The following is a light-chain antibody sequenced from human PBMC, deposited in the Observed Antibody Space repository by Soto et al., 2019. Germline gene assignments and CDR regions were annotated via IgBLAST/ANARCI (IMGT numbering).Light chain of an antibody. CDR2: GAS. J-gene: IGKJ2*01. Sequence: DIVLTQSPGTLSFSPGDRATLSCRASQSVSSNHLAWYQHRPGQAPRLLIYGASSRAAGTPYRISGSGSGTDFTLTIKRLETEDSAVYYCQQYGTSPYTFGQGTRLDI. V-gene: IGKV3-20*01. CDR3: QQYGTSPYT. CDR1: QSVSSNH.